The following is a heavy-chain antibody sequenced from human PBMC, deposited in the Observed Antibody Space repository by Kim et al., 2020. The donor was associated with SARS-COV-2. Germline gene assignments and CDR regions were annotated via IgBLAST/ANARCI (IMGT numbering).Heavy chain of an antibody. CDR3: AKSVVVAATRVPFDY. J-gene: IGHJ4*02. Sequence: DAGTGRVTISRDNYKNTLYLQMSSLRAEDTAVYYCAKSVVVAATRVPFDYWGQGTLVTVSS. V-gene: IGHV3-33*06. D-gene: IGHD2-15*01.